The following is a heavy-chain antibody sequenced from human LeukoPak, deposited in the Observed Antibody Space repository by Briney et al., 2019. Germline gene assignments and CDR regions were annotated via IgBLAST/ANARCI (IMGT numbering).Heavy chain of an antibody. CDR2: IGASSATI. Sequence: GGSLRLSCAASGFSFSSYSMNWVRQAPAKGLEWISYIGASSATIHYADSVQGRFTISRDNAKNSLFLQMDNLRAEDTAVYYCAKVFGVEYFYYMDVWGNGATVIVSS. CDR1: GFSFSSYS. J-gene: IGHJ6*03. D-gene: IGHD3-3*01. V-gene: IGHV3-48*04. CDR3: AKVFGVEYFYYMDV.